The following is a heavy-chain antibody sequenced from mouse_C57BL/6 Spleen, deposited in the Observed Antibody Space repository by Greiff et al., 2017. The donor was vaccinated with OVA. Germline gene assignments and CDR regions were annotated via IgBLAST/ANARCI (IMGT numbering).Heavy chain of an antibody. Sequence: EVQVVESGPGLVKPSQSLSLTCSVTGYSITSGYYWNWIRQFPGNKLEWMGYISYDGSNNYNPSLKNRISITRDTSKNQFFLKLNSVTTEDTATYYCARDSDYWGQGTSVTVSS. CDR3: ARDSDY. CDR1: GYSITSGYY. V-gene: IGHV3-6*01. CDR2: ISYDGSN. J-gene: IGHJ4*01.